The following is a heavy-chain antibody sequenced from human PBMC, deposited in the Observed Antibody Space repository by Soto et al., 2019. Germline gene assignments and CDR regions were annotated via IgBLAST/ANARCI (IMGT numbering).Heavy chain of an antibody. J-gene: IGHJ3*02. Sequence: GASVKVSCKASGYRFTGYGLHWVRQAPGQGLQWMGWINPKSGATDYAQKLQGRVTMTTDTSTSTAYMELRSLRSDDTAVYYCARVTDYYDSSGYFLGAFDIWGQGTMVTVSS. CDR3: ARVTDYYDSSGYFLGAFDI. CDR2: INPKSGAT. CDR1: GYRFTGYG. D-gene: IGHD3-22*01. V-gene: IGHV1-18*04.